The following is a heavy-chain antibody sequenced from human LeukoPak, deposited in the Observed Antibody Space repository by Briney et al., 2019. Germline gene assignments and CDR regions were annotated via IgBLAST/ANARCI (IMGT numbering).Heavy chain of an antibody. J-gene: IGHJ3*02. CDR2: INGDGSST. CDR1: GFTFSSYW. CDR3: STGSGHAFDI. Sequence: QPGGSLRLSCAASGFTFSSYWMHWVRQVPGKGLVWVSRINGDGSSTSYADSVKGRFTISRDNAKNTLYVQMNSLRAEDTAVYYCSTGSGHAFDIWGRGTMVTVSS. V-gene: IGHV3-74*01. D-gene: IGHD3-10*01.